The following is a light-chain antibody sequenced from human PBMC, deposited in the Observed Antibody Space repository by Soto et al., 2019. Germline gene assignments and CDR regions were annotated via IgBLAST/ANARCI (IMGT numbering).Light chain of an antibody. CDR3: QQSYSSPRT. V-gene: IGKV1-39*01. CDR2: AAS. CDR1: QSISNH. J-gene: IGKJ1*01. Sequence: DIKMTQSLSSLSASVEDRVIITCRASQSISNHLNWYQQKPGKDPKLLIFAASSLQSGVPSRLSGSRSGADFTLAISSLQPEDFASYYCQQSYSSPRTFGQGTTVDIK.